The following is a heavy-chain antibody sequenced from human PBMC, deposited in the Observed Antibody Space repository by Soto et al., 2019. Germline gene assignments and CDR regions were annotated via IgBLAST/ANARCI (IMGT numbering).Heavy chain of an antibody. CDR1: GFTVSTKY. CDR3: ARDPWAADY. D-gene: IGHD3-16*01. V-gene: IGHV3-66*01. Sequence: GSLRLSCAASGFTVSTKYMSWVRQAPGKGLEWFSVIYSGGSTFYADSVRGRFTISRDNSKNTVNLQMNSLRAEDTAVYYCARDPWAADYWGQGTLVTVSS. J-gene: IGHJ4*02. CDR2: IYSGGST.